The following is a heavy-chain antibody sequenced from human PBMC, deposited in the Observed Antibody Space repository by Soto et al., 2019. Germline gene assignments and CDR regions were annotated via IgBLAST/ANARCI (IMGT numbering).Heavy chain of an antibody. CDR1: GYTLTELS. CDR2: FDPEDGET. CDR3: ATDVRYFDSALDY. J-gene: IGHJ4*02. V-gene: IGHV1-24*01. Sequence: ASVKVSCKVSGYTLTELSMQWVRQAPGKGLERMGGFDPEDGETIYAQKFQGRVTMTEDTSTDTAYMELSSLRSEDTAVYYCATDVRYFDSALDYWGQGTLVTVSS. D-gene: IGHD3-9*01.